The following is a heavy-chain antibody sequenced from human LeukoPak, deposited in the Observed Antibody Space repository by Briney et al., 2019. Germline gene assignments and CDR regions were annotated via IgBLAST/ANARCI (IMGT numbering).Heavy chain of an antibody. CDR1: GGSFSGCY. D-gene: IGHD3-3*01. V-gene: IGHV4-34*01. Sequence: ASETLSLTCAVYGGSFSGCYWSWIRQPPGKGLEWIGEINHSGSTNYNPSLKSRVTISVDTSKNQFSLKLSSVTAADTAVYYCARSRPYTIFGVVIGSGSFDYWGQGTLVTVSS. CDR2: INHSGST. J-gene: IGHJ4*02. CDR3: ARSRPYTIFGVVIGSGSFDY.